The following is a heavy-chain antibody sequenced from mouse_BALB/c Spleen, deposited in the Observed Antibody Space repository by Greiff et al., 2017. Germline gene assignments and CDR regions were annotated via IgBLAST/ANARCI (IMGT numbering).Heavy chain of an antibody. CDR1: GYSFTSYW. J-gene: IGHJ3*01. V-gene: IGHV1-5*01. Sequence: VQLQQSGTVLARPGASVKMSCKASGYSFTSYWMHWVKQRPGQGLEWIGAIYPGNSDTSYNQKFKGKAKLTAVTSASTAYMELSSLTNEDSAVYYCTRGSTMITPAWFAYWGQGTLVTVSA. CDR3: TRGSTMITPAWFAY. CDR2: IYPGNSDT. D-gene: IGHD2-4*01.